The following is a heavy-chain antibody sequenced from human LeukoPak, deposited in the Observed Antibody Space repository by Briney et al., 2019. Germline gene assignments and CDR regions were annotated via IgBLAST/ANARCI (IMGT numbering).Heavy chain of an antibody. CDR3: ARDQGSYNEYFQH. CDR2: INPNSGGT. D-gene: IGHD1-26*01. J-gene: IGHJ1*01. Sequence: GASVKVSCKASGYTFTGYYMHWVRQAPGQGLEWMGRINPNSGGTNYAQKFQGRVTMTRDTSTSTVYMELSSLRSEDTAVYYCARDQGSYNEYFQHWGQGTLVTVSS. CDR1: GYTFTGYY. V-gene: IGHV1-2*06.